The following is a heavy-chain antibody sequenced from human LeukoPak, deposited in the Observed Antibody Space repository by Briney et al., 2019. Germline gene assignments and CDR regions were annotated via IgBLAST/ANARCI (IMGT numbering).Heavy chain of an antibody. CDR2: ISYDGSNK. V-gene: IGHV3-30*03. CDR1: GFTFSSYG. Sequence: GRSLRLSCAASGFTFSSYGMHWVRQAPGKGLEWVAVISYDGSNKYYADSVKGRFTISRDNSKNTLYLQMNSLRAEDTAMYYCAREIIGEDAFDIWGQGTMVTVSS. J-gene: IGHJ3*02. D-gene: IGHD3-10*01. CDR3: AREIIGEDAFDI.